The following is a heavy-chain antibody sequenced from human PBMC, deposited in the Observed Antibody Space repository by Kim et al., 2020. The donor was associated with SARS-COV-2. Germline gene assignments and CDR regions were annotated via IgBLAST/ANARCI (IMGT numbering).Heavy chain of an antibody. V-gene: IGHV4-4*02. CDR3: ASKRGLAPPDY. CDR1: GGSISSSNW. D-gene: IGHD3-10*01. Sequence: SETLSLTCAVSGGSISSSNWWSWVRQPPGKGLEWIGEIYHSVSTNYNPSLKSRVTISVDKSKNQFSLKLSSTTAADTAVNYCASKRGLAPPDYWSQGTLVTISS. J-gene: IGHJ4*02. CDR2: IYHSVST.